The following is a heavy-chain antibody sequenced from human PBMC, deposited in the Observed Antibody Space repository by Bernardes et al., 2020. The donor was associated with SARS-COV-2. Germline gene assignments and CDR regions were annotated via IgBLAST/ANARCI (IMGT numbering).Heavy chain of an antibody. J-gene: IGHJ5*02. CDR1: GFTFSSYG. CDR2: IWYDGSNK. CDR3: ARECVPAAMVGWFDP. Sequence: GGSLRLSCAASGFTFSSYGMHWVRQAPGKGLEWVAVIWYDGSNKYYADSVKGRFTISRDNSKNTLYLQMNSLRAEDTAVYYCARECVPAAMVGWFDPWGQGTLVTVSS. D-gene: IGHD2-2*01. V-gene: IGHV3-33*01.